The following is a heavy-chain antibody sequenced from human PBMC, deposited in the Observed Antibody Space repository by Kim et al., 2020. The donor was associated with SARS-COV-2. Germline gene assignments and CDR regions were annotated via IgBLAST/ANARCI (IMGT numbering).Heavy chain of an antibody. J-gene: IGHJ4*02. CDR3: AGSYDF. D-gene: IGHD3-10*01. CDR2: DGTTT. V-gene: IGHV3-74*01. Sequence: DGTTTTYAGSVKGRLTISRDNAKNTLYLQMNSLRDEDMAVYYCAGSYDFWGQGTLVTVSS.